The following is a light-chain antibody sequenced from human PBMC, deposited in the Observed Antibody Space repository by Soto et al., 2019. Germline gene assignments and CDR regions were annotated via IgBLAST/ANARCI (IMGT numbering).Light chain of an antibody. Sequence: QSVLTQPPSVSGAPGQRVTISCTGSSSNIGAGYDVHWYQQLPGTAPKLLIYGNSNRPSGVPDRFSGSKSGTSASLAITGLHAEDEDDYYCQSYDSSLSGLFGTGTKVTVL. J-gene: IGLJ1*01. V-gene: IGLV1-40*01. CDR3: QSYDSSLSGL. CDR2: GNS. CDR1: SSNIGAGYD.